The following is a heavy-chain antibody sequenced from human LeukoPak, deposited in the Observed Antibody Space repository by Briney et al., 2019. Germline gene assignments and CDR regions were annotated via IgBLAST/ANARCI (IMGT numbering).Heavy chain of an antibody. D-gene: IGHD3-10*01. J-gene: IGHJ4*02. Sequence: SETLSLTCTVSGGSISNYYWSWIRQPAGMGLEWIGRIYASGSTNYNPSLKSRVTMSVDTSNNQFSLNLSSVTAADTAVYYCARTSPRGAQFDYRGQGTLVTVSS. CDR2: IYASGST. V-gene: IGHV4-4*07. CDR1: GGSISNYY. CDR3: ARTSPRGAQFDY.